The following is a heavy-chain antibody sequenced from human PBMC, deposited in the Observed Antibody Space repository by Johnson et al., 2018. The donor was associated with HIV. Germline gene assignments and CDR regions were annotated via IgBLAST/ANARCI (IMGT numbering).Heavy chain of an antibody. CDR3: ARACRDGYTCDVYDI. Sequence: VQLVESGGGLVQPGGSLRLSCAASGFTVSSYYMTWVRQAPGKGLEWVSVFFGGDGTYYADSVRGRFIISRDNSKNTLYLKMKSRIAEETAWDYCARACRDGYTCDVYDIWGQGTMVTVSS. V-gene: IGHV3-66*01. D-gene: IGHD5-24*01. J-gene: IGHJ3*02. CDR1: GFTVSSYY. CDR2: FFGGDGT.